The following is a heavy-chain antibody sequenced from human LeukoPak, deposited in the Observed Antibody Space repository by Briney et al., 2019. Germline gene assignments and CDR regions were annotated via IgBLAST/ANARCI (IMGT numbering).Heavy chain of an antibody. CDR1: GFTFSSYG. V-gene: IGHV3-30*02. J-gene: IGHJ4*02. D-gene: IGHD3-22*01. CDR2: IWYDGSIQ. Sequence: GGSLRLSCAASGFTFSSYGMHWVRQAPGKGLEWVAAIWYDGSIQYYADSVKGRFTISRDNSKNTIYLQMNSLRAEDTAVYYCAKEAYYDSSGSDYWGQGTLVTVSS. CDR3: AKEAYYDSSGSDY.